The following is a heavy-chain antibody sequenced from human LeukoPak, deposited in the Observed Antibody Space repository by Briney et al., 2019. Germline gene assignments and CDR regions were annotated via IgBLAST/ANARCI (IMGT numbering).Heavy chain of an antibody. CDR1: GYTFTGYY. J-gene: IGHJ5*02. V-gene: IGHV1-2*02. CDR2: INPNSGGT. CDR3: ARGPLLYDYVWGSYRPNWFDP. D-gene: IGHD3-16*02. Sequence: ASVKVSCKASGYTFTGYYMHWVRQAPGQGLEWMGWINPNSGGTNYAQKFQGRVTMTRDTSISTAYMELSRLRSDDTAVYYCARGPLLYDYVWGSYRPNWFDPWGQGTLVTVSS.